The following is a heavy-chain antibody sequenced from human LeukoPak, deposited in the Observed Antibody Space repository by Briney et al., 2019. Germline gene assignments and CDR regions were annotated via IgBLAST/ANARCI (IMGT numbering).Heavy chain of an antibody. CDR1: GGSISNSNYY. CDR3: ARIATGDSSGYYPPDY. Sequence: SETLSLTCTVSGGSISNSNYYWSWIRQPPGKGLEWIGEINHSGSTNYNPSLKSRVTISVDTSKNQFSLKLSSVTAADTAVYYCARIATGDSSGYYPPDYWGQGTLVTVSS. J-gene: IGHJ4*02. D-gene: IGHD3-22*01. CDR2: INHSGST. V-gene: IGHV4-39*07.